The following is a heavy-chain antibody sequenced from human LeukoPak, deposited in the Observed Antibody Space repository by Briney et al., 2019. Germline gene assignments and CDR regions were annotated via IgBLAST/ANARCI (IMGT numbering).Heavy chain of an antibody. J-gene: IGHJ4*02. CDR3: VKDPGYSSSWYFDY. CDR1: GFTFSNFA. V-gene: IGHV3-64D*06. CDR2: ISSNGGAT. D-gene: IGHD6-13*01. Sequence: AGGSLRLPCSASGFTFSNFAMHWVRQAPGKGLEYVSTISSNGGATSYADSVKGRFTISRDNSKNTLYLQMSSLRPEDTAVYYCVKDPGYSSSWYFDYWGQGALVPVSS.